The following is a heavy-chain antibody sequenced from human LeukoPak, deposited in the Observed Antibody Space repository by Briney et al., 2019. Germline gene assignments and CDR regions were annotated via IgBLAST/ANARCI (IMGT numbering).Heavy chain of an antibody. CDR2: IYHSGST. Sequence: SGTLSLTCAVSGGSISSSNWWSWVRQPPGKGLEWIGEIYHSGSTNYNPSLKSRVTISVDTSKNQFSLKLSSVTAADTAVYYCARAGRYYDSSGYLEPNFQHWGQGTLVTVSS. J-gene: IGHJ1*01. CDR1: GGSISSSNW. D-gene: IGHD3-22*01. CDR3: ARAGRYYDSSGYLEPNFQH. V-gene: IGHV4-4*02.